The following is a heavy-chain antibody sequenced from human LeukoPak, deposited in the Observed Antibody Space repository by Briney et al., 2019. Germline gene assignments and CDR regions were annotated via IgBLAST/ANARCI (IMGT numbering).Heavy chain of an antibody. Sequence: GGSLRLSCAASGFTFSSYWMHWVRQAPGKGLAWVSRINTDGSTTRDADSVKGRFTISRDNAKNTLYLQMSSLRAEDTAVYYCARDRGYTKYEGDFDIWGQGTMVTVSS. J-gene: IGHJ3*02. CDR1: GFTFSSYW. CDR3: ARDRGYTKYEGDFDI. D-gene: IGHD4-11*01. V-gene: IGHV3-74*01. CDR2: INTDGSTT.